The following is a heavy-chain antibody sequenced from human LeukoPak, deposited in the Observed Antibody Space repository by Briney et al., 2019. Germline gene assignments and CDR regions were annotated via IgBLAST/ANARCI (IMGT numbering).Heavy chain of an antibody. V-gene: IGHV3-43*02. Sequence: GVSLRLSCVASGLPIGDFAMHWVRQPPGKGLEWVSLISGDGVSTFYADSVKGRFSISRDNNKNSLSLEMNSLRTEDTAMYYCARESGKFDYWGQGTLVAVSS. CDR1: GLPIGDFA. CDR3: ARESGKFDY. CDR2: ISGDGVST. J-gene: IGHJ4*02.